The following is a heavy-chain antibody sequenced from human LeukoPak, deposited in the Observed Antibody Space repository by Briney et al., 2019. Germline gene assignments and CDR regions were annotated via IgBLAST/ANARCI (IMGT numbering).Heavy chain of an antibody. D-gene: IGHD4-17*01. Sequence: GGSLRLSCAASGFTFSRYWMTWVRQAPGKGPEWVANIKEDGSEKNYVDSVKGRFTISRDNAKNSVVLQMNSLRAEDTAVYYCARDTRYGDNDYWGQGTLVTVSS. CDR3: ARDTRYGDNDY. CDR2: IKEDGSEK. V-gene: IGHV3-7*05. CDR1: GFTFSRYW. J-gene: IGHJ4*02.